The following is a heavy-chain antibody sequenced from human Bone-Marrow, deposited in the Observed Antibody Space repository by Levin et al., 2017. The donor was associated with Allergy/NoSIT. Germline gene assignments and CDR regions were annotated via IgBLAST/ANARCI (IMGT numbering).Heavy chain of an antibody. D-gene: IGHD6-13*01. J-gene: IGHJ4*02. CDR2: ISGSGGST. CDR1: GFTFSSYA. CDR3: AKGGKGSGAAGTSPYFDY. V-gene: IGHV3-23*01. Sequence: GGSLRLSCAASGFTFSSYAMSWVRQAPGKGLEWVSAISGSGGSTYYADSVKGRFTISRDNSKNTLYLQMNSLRAEDTAVYYCAKGGKGSGAAGTSPYFDYWGQGTLVTVSS.